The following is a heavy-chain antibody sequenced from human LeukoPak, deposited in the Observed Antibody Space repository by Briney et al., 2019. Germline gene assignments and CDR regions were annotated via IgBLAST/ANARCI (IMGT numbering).Heavy chain of an antibody. CDR1: GYTFTIYA. V-gene: IGHV1-3*01. Sequence: ASVKVSCTASGYTFTIYAMHWVRQAPGQRLEWMGWINAGNGNTKYSQKFQGRVTITRDTSASTAYMELSSLRSEDTAVYYCARVSPGYSYAYDYWGQGTLVTVSS. CDR3: ARVSPGYSYAYDY. D-gene: IGHD5-18*01. J-gene: IGHJ4*02. CDR2: INAGNGNT.